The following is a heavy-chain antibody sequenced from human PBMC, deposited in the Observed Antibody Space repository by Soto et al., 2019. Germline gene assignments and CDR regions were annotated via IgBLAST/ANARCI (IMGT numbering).Heavy chain of an antibody. CDR1: GYTFTSYG. Sequence: ASVKVSCKASGYTFTSYGISWVRQAPGQGLEWMGWISAYNGNTNYAQKLQGRVTMTTDTSTSTAYMELRSLRSDDTAVYYCARDLEDWSWEGNDGYWGQGTLVTVS. CDR3: ARDLEDWSWEGNDGY. J-gene: IGHJ4*02. CDR2: ISAYNGNT. D-gene: IGHD3-10*01. V-gene: IGHV1-18*04.